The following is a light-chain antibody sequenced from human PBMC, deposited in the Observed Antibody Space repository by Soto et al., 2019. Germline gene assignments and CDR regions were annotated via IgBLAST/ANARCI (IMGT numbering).Light chain of an antibody. CDR2: DAS. Sequence: DIQMTQSPSTLSASVGDRVTITCRASQSISIWLAWYQQKPGKAPKLLIYDASSLKSGVPSRFSGSGSGTEFTLTISSLQPDDFATYFCQQSNSYSATFGQGTKVEIK. V-gene: IGKV1-5*01. CDR1: QSISIW. CDR3: QQSNSYSAT. J-gene: IGKJ1*01.